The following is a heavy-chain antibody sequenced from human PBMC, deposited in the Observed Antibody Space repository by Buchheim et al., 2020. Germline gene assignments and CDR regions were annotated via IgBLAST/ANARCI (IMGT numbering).Heavy chain of an antibody. CDR2: IYYSGST. D-gene: IGHD3-10*01. V-gene: IGHV4-39*01. J-gene: IGHJ4*02. Sequence: QLQLQESGPGLVKPSETLSLTCTVSGGSISSSSYYWGWIRQPPGKGLEWIGSIYYSGSTYYNPSLKSRVTISVDTSKNQFSLKLSSVTAADTAVYYCARHPPLWFREVGWQAYFDYWGQGTL. CDR1: GGSISSSSYY. CDR3: ARHPPLWFREVGWQAYFDY.